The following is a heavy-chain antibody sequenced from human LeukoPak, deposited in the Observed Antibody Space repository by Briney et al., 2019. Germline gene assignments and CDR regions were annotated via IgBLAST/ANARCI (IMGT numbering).Heavy chain of an antibody. CDR2: INPHSGGS. CDR3: ARDKTSLYNGNYAF. V-gene: IGHV1-2*02. Sequence: ASVKVSCKASGYTFTDYCIHWVRQAPGQGLEWMGWINPHSGGSNYARKFRGRVIMTRDTSITTAFLDFSSLRSDDTAIYYCARDKTSLYNGNYAFWGQGTLVTVSS. J-gene: IGHJ4*02. CDR1: GYTFTDYC. D-gene: IGHD5-12*01.